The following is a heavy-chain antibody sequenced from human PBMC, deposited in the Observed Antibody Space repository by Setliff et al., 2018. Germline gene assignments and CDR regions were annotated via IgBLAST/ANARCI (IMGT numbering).Heavy chain of an antibody. CDR2: INPNSGGT. Sequence: ASVKVSCKASGYTFTGYYMHWVRQAPGQGLEWMGWINPNSGGTNYAQKFQGWVTMTRDTSISTAYMELSRLRSDDTAVYYCARSRSNFWSGYFNWFDPWGQGTLVTV. D-gene: IGHD3-3*01. CDR3: ARSRSNFWSGYFNWFDP. J-gene: IGHJ5*02. V-gene: IGHV1-2*04. CDR1: GYTFTGYY.